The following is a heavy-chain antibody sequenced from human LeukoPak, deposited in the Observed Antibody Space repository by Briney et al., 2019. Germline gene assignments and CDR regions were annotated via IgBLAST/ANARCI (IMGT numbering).Heavy chain of an antibody. D-gene: IGHD2-2*01. CDR1: GGSFSGYY. CDR3: ARGPQVVVVPAAYYYYYGMDV. Sequence: SETLSLTCAVYGGSFSGYYWSWIRQPPGKGLEWIGEINHSGSTNYSPSLKSRVTISVDTSKSQFSLKLSSVTAADTAVYYCARGPQVVVVPAAYYYYYGMDVWGQGTTVTVSS. V-gene: IGHV4-34*01. CDR2: INHSGST. J-gene: IGHJ6*02.